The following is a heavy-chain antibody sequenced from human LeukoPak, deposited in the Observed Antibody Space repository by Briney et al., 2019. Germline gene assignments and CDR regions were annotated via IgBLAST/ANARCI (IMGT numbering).Heavy chain of an antibody. V-gene: IGHV4-61*02. CDR3: ARASARWLQFSNFDY. J-gene: IGHJ4*02. CDR1: GGSISSGSYY. CDR2: IYTSGST. D-gene: IGHD5-24*01. Sequence: SQTLSLTCTVSGGSISSGSYYWSWIRQPAGKGLEWIGRIYTSGSTNYNPSLESRVTISVDTSKNQFSLKLSSVTAADAAVYYCARASARWLQFSNFDYWGQGTLVTVSS.